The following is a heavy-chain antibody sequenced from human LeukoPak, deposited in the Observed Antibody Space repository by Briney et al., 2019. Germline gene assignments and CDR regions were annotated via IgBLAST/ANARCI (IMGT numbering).Heavy chain of an antibody. CDR2: IGGSGGST. V-gene: IGHV3-23*01. Sequence: GGSLRLSCAASGFTFSSYAMSWVRQAPGKGLEWVSAIGGSGGSTYYADSVKGRFTISRDNSKNTLYLQMNSLRAEDTAVYYCAKVPYDSSGYYYFDYWGQGTLVTVSS. CDR3: AKVPYDSSGYYYFDY. CDR1: GFTFSSYA. J-gene: IGHJ4*02. D-gene: IGHD3-22*01.